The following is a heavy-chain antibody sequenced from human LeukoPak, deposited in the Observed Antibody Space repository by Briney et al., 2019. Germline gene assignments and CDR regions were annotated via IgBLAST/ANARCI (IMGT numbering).Heavy chain of an antibody. D-gene: IGHD3-10*01. Sequence: ASVKVSCKASGYTFTGYYMHWVRQAPGQGLEWMGWINPNSGGTNYAQKLQGRVTMTTDTSTSTAYMELRSLRSDDTAVYYCARDSPRYYYGSGSYYKGAPDYWGQGTLVTVSS. V-gene: IGHV1-2*02. CDR3: ARDSPRYYYGSGSYYKGAPDY. J-gene: IGHJ4*02. CDR2: INPNSGGT. CDR1: GYTFTGYY.